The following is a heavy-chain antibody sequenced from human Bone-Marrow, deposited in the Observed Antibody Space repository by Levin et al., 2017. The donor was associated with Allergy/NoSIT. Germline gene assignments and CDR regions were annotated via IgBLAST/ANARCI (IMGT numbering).Heavy chain of an antibody. CDR1: GFSLRPSGMC. V-gene: IGHV2-70*01. D-gene: IGHD1-26*01. J-gene: IGHJ4*02. CDR3: ARTERPGGYSGSYCVDLDS. CDR2: IDWDGDK. Sequence: VSGPTLVKPTQTLTLTCTFSGFSLRPSGMCVSWIRQPPGKALEWLALIDWDGDKYYSTPLKTRLNISRDNSRNQVDRTMTNIDPADTATQYCARTERPGGYSGSYCVDLDSWGQGILVTVSS.